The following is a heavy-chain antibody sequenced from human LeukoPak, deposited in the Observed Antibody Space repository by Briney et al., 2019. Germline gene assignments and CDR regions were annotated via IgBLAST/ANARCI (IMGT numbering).Heavy chain of an antibody. V-gene: IGHV4-59*01. CDR3: ARTGGSSWSDFDY. CDR2: IYYSGST. Sequence: SETLSLTCTVSGGSISSYYWSWIRQPPGKGLEWIGYIYYSGSTNYNPSLKSRVTISVDTSKNQFSLKLSSVTAADTAVYYCARTGGSSWSDFDYWGQGTLVTVSS. D-gene: IGHD6-13*01. CDR1: GGSISSYY. J-gene: IGHJ4*02.